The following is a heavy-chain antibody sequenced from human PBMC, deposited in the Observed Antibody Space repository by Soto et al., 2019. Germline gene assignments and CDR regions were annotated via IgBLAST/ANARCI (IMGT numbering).Heavy chain of an antibody. CDR1: GYTFTHYY. J-gene: IGHJ4*02. CDR3: ATSVNSAMAFDY. Sequence: ASVKVSCKASGYTFTHYYIHWLREAPGQGLEWMGIINPNGGITTYAQKFRAGFSMTRDTSTSTVYLELSSLRSEDSAVYYCATSVNSAMAFDYWGQGTLVTVSS. CDR2: INPNGGIT. V-gene: IGHV1-46*01. D-gene: IGHD5-18*01.